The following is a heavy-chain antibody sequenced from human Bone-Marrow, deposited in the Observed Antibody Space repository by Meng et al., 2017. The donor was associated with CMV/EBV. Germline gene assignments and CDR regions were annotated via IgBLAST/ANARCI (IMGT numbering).Heavy chain of an antibody. CDR3: ARDTVTYQNGLGIDY. CDR1: GYTFTSYA. V-gene: IGHV1-3*02. D-gene: IGHD4-17*01. CDR2: SNAGNGNT. Sequence: ASVKVSCKASGYTFTSYAMHWVRQAPGQRLEWMGWSNAGNGNTKYSQEFQGRVTITRDTSASTAYMELSSLRSEDMAVYYCARDTVTYQNGLGIDYWGQGTRVTVSS. J-gene: IGHJ4*02.